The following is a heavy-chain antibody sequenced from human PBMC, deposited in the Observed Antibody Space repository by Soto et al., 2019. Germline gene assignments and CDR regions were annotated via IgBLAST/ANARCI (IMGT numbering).Heavy chain of an antibody. J-gene: IGHJ4*02. CDR3: ARGSCSSTSCYKEYYFDL. CDR2: IIPMFGTS. Sequence: QVQLVQSGAEVKMPGSSVKVSCKASGGTFSGYAISWVRQAPGQGLEWMGEIIPMFGTSNYAQKFQGRVTITADESTSTAYMELSSLRSEDTAVYYCARGSCSSTSCYKEYYFDLWGQGTLVTVSS. D-gene: IGHD2-2*02. V-gene: IGHV1-69*01. CDR1: GGTFSGYA.